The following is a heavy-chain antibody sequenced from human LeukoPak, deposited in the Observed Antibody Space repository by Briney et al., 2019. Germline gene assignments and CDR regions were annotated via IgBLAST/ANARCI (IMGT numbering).Heavy chain of an antibody. D-gene: IGHD4-17*01. J-gene: IGHJ6*03. V-gene: IGHV3-74*03. Sequence: GGSLTLSCAGSGCSFNNYLMHWVRQAPGKGLVWVGRINTDGSHSMYADSVKGRFSISRDNTKNTRYLQMSSLRAEETAVYYCTRDLNGDPYYYLDVWGKGTTVTVSS. CDR1: GCSFNNYL. CDR2: INTDGSHS. CDR3: TRDLNGDPYYYLDV.